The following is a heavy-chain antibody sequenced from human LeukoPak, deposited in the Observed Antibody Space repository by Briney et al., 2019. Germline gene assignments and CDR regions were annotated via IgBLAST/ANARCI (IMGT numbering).Heavy chain of an antibody. Sequence: SSVKVSCKVSGYTLTALSMHWVRQAPGKGLERMGGFDTEDGETICAQKFQGRVTMTEDTSTDTAYMELNRLRSEDTAVYYCATDWDYDSSGYYALDAFDIWGQGTMVTVSS. D-gene: IGHD3-22*01. CDR2: FDTEDGET. CDR1: GYTLTALS. CDR3: ATDWDYDSSGYYALDAFDI. V-gene: IGHV1-24*01. J-gene: IGHJ3*02.